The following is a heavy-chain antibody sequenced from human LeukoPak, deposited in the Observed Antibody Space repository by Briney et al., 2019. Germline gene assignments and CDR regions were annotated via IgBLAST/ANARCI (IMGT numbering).Heavy chain of an antibody. J-gene: IGHJ4*02. Sequence: GGSLRLSCAASGFTFSDYYMSWIRQAPGKGLEWVSYISSSGRTIYYADSVKGRFTISRDNAKNSLYLQMNSLRAEDTAVYYCARGRYCSSTSCHYFDYWGQGTLVTVSS. V-gene: IGHV3-11*04. CDR2: ISSSGRTI. D-gene: IGHD2-2*01. CDR3: ARGRYCSSTSCHYFDY. CDR1: GFTFSDYY.